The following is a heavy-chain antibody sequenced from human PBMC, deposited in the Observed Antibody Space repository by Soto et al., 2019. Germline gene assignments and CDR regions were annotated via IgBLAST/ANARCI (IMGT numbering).Heavy chain of an antibody. CDR2: IIPIFGTA. CDR1: GGTFSSYA. D-gene: IGHD6-6*01. V-gene: IGHV1-69*06. Sequence: QVQLVQSAAEVKKPGSSVKVSCKASGGTFSSYAISWVRQAPGQGLEWMGGIIPIFGTANYAQKFQGRVTITEDKSTRTAFMELSSLRSEDTAVYYCATRLSSIAARPDALSDYYGMDVWGQGTTVTVSS. CDR3: ATRLSSIAARPDALSDYYGMDV. J-gene: IGHJ6*02.